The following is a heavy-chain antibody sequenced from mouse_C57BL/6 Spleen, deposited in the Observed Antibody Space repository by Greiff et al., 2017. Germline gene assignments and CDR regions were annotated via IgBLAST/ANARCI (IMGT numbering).Heavy chain of an antibody. V-gene: IGHV1-64*01. Sequence: QVQLKQPGAELVKPGASVKLSCKASGYTFTSYWMHWVKQRPGQGLEWIGMIHPNSGSTNYNEKFKSKDTLTVDKSSSTAYMQLSSLTSEDSAVYCCAGGTGTGFDYWGQGTTLTVSS. CDR1: GYTFTSYW. CDR3: AGGTGTGFDY. J-gene: IGHJ2*01. CDR2: IHPNSGST. D-gene: IGHD4-1*01.